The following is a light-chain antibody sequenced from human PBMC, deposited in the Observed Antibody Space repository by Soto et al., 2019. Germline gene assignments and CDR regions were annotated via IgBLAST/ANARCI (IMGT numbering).Light chain of an antibody. Sequence: EIWMTQSPATLSLSPGEISTLSCGASQSVTSNLAWYQQKPGQAPRLLIYGASTRATGIPARFSGSGSGTEFTLTISSLLSEDFAVYYCQQYNNWWTFGQGTKVDI. CDR1: QSVTSN. J-gene: IGKJ1*01. CDR3: QQYNNWWT. V-gene: IGKV3-15*01. CDR2: GAS.